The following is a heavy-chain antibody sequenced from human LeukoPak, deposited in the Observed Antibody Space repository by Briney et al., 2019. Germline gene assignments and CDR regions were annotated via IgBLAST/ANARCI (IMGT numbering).Heavy chain of an antibody. CDR1: GLTCSSYE. CDR2: ISSSGSTI. J-gene: IGHJ4*02. Sequence: GGSLILSCAASGLTCSSYEMNWVRQATGKGLEWVSYISSSGSTIYYADSVKGRFTISRDNAKNSLYLQMNSLRAEDTAVYYCARGSMDYYGSGSYFDYWGQGTLVTVSS. D-gene: IGHD3-10*01. V-gene: IGHV3-48*03. CDR3: ARGSMDYYGSGSYFDY.